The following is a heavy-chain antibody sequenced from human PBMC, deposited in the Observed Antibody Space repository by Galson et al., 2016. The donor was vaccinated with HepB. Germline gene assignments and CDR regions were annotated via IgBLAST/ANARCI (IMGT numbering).Heavy chain of an antibody. D-gene: IGHD3-10*01. CDR1: GYSFTSYW. CDR2: IYPGDSDT. Sequence: QSGAEVKKPGESLKISCEGSGYSFTSYWIGWVRQMPGKGLEWMGTIYPGDSDTRYSPSSQGQVTISADKSISAAYLQWNSLKASDTAIYYCARRSSGAFDIWGQGTMVTVSS. CDR3: ARRSSGAFDI. V-gene: IGHV5-51*01. J-gene: IGHJ3*02.